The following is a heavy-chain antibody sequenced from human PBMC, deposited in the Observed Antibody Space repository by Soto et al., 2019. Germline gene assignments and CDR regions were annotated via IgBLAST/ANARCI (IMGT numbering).Heavy chain of an antibody. D-gene: IGHD3-22*01. J-gene: IGHJ6*02. CDR3: AKPYYYDSSGYLYYYYGMDV. CDR1: GFTFSSYA. V-gene: IGHV3-23*01. Sequence: GESLRLSCAASGFTFSSYAMSWVRQAPGKGLEWVSAISGSGGSTYYAGSVKGRFTISRDNSKNTLYLQMNSLRAEDTAVYYCAKPYYYDSSGYLYYYYGMDVWGQGTTVTV. CDR2: ISGSGGST.